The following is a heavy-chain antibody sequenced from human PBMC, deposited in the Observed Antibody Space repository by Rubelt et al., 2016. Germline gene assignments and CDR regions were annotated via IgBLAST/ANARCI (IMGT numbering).Heavy chain of an antibody. J-gene: IGHJ4*02. V-gene: IGHV3-30*18. CDR1: GFTFTSYV. CDR2: ISYDGTNK. Sequence: VQLLESGGGLVQPGGSLRLSCTASGFTFTSYVMHWVRQAPGKGLEWVAVISYDGTNKDCAKYVAGRFTISRDTSKNTLVCQMNSPRAEDTASYYCVKDRWSGYSDCFDSWGQGTLVTVSS. CDR3: VKDRWSGYSDCFDS. D-gene: IGHD3-3*01.